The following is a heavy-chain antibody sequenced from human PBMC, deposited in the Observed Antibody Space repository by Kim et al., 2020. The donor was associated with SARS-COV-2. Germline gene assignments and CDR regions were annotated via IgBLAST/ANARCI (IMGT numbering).Heavy chain of an antibody. D-gene: IGHD7-27*01. J-gene: IGHJ3*02. CDR3: ARDGGLTGDDAFDI. Sequence: AVSVKGRLTISSDTAKNTLYLQMNSLRAEDTAVYYCARDGGLTGDDAFDIWGQGTMVTVSS. V-gene: IGHV3-74*01.